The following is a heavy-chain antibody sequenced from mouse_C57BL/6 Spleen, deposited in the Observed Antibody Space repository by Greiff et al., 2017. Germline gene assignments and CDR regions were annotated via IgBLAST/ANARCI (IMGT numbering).Heavy chain of an antibody. J-gene: IGHJ1*03. D-gene: IGHD2-4*01. Sequence: VQLQQSGPELVKPGASVKISCKASGYSFTGYYMNWVKQSPEKSLEWIGEINPSTGGTTYNQKFKAKATLTVDTSSSTAYMQLKSLTSEDSAVYYCARRKSSYYDYEGYFDVWGTGTTVTVSS. CDR3: ARRKSSYYDYEGYFDV. CDR1: GYSFTGYY. CDR2: INPSTGGT. V-gene: IGHV1-42*01.